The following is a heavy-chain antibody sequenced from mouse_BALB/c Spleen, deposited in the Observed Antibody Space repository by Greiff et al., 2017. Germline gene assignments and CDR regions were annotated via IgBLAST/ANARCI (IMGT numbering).Heavy chain of an antibody. J-gene: IGHJ1*01. CDR2: ISSGGSYT. CDR1: GFTFSSYT. V-gene: IGHV5-6-4*01. CDR3: TRDEGYGNYGYFDV. Sequence: DVQLVESGGGLVKPGGSLKLSCAASGFTFSSYTMSWVRQTPEKRLEWVATISSGGSYTYYPDSVKGRFTISRDNAKNTLYLQMSSLKSEDTAMYYCTRDEGYGNYGYFDVWGAGTTVTVSS. D-gene: IGHD2-1*01.